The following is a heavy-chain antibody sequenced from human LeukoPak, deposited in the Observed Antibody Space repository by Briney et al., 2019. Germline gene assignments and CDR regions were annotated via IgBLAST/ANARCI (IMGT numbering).Heavy chain of an antibody. D-gene: IGHD6-19*01. V-gene: IGHV1-46*03. CDR3: ASIAVAGKSFDY. J-gene: IGHJ4*02. CDR1: GYTFTSYY. Sequence: ASVKVSCKASGYTFTSYYMPWVRQAPGQGLEWMGIINPSGGSTSYAQKFQGRVTMTRDTSTSTVYMKLSSLRSEDTAVYYCASIAVAGKSFDYWGQGTLVTVSS. CDR2: INPSGGST.